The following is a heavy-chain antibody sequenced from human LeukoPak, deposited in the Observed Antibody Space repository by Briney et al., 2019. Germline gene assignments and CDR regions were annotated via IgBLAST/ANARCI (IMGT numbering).Heavy chain of an antibody. Sequence: SETLSLTCAVYGGSFSGYYWSWIRQPPGKGLEWIGEINHSGSTNYNPSLKSRVTISVDTSKNQFSLKLSSVTAADTAVYYCARDSIAARPNWFDPWGQGTLVTVSP. D-gene: IGHD6-6*01. CDR1: GGSFSGYY. CDR2: INHSGST. J-gene: IGHJ5*02. CDR3: ARDSIAARPNWFDP. V-gene: IGHV4-34*01.